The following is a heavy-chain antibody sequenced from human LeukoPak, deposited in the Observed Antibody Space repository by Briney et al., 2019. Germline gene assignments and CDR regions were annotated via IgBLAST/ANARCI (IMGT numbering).Heavy chain of an antibody. CDR2: ISGSDDGT. V-gene: IGHV3-23*01. CDR3: ASVGTADAFDI. J-gene: IGHJ3*02. D-gene: IGHD1/OR15-1a*01. Sequence: PGGSLRLSCAASGFTFSTYAMSWVRQIPGKGLEWVSAISGSDDGTYYADSVKGRFTISRDNAKNSLYLQMNSLRAEDTAVYYCASVGTADAFDIWGQGTMVTVSS. CDR1: GFTFSTYA.